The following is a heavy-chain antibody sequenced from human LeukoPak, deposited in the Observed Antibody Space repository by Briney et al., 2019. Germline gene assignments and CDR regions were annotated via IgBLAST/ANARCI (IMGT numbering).Heavy chain of an antibody. D-gene: IGHD3-22*01. J-gene: IGHJ5*02. CDR2: ISSSGSTI. Sequence: PGGSLRLSCAASGFTFSDYYMSWVRQAPGKGLEWVSYISSSGSTIYYADSVKGRFTISRDNAKNSLYLQMNSLRAEDTAVYYCAREGFITMIEEDLGGNWFDPWGQGTLVTVSS. V-gene: IGHV3-11*01. CDR1: GFTFSDYY. CDR3: AREGFITMIEEDLGGNWFDP.